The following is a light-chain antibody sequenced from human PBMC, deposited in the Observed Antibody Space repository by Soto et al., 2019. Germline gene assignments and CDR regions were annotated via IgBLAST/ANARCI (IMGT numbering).Light chain of an antibody. CDR1: QSVSSN. V-gene: IGKV3-15*01. Sequence: EIVLAQSPATLCVPGLERGPLXSRASQSVSSNLAWYQQKPGQAPRLLIYGASTRATGIPARFSGSGSGTEFTLTISSLQSEDFAVYYCQQYGSSGTFGQGTKVDIK. J-gene: IGKJ1*01. CDR2: GAS. CDR3: QQYGSSGT.